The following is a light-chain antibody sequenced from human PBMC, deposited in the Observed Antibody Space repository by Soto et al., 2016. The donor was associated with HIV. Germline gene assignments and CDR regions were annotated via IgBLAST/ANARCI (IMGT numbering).Light chain of an antibody. CDR2: AAS. J-gene: IGKJ1*01. Sequence: DIQMTQSPPSLSAAVKDKVTITCRASRPIDKYLNWYQQKPGKAPKLLIYAASSLQSGVPPRFSGSGSGTDFTLTISNLQPEDVATYFCQQTYNMPPWTFGQGTRVEIK. CDR3: QQTYNMPPWT. V-gene: IGKV1-39*01. CDR1: RPIDKY.